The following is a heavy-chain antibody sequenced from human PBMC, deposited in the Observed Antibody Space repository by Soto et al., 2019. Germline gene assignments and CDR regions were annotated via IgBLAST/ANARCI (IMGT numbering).Heavy chain of an antibody. J-gene: IGHJ6*02. CDR2: ISSSGSTI. CDR3: ARVSYYDILTGYFSNYYYGMDV. V-gene: IGHV3-48*03. Sequence: GGSLRLSCAASGFTFSSYEMNWVRQAPGKGLEWVSYISSSGSTIYCADSVKGRFTISRDNAKNSLYLQMNSLRAEDTAVYYCARVSYYDILTGYFSNYYYGMDVWGQGTTVTVSS. CDR1: GFTFSSYE. D-gene: IGHD3-9*01.